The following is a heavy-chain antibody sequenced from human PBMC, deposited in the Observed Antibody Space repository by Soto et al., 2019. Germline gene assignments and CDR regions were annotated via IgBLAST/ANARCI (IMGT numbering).Heavy chain of an antibody. CDR2: IIPILGIS. J-gene: IGHJ4*02. V-gene: IGHV1-69*04. Sequence: SVKVSCKASGGAFSSYTINWVRQAPGQGLEWMGRIIPILGISNYAQKFQGRVTITADKSTGTAYMELSSLRSDDTAVYYCARDPAGTTSDYWGQGTLVTVSS. CDR1: GGAFSSYT. CDR3: ARDPAGTTSDY. D-gene: IGHD1-1*01.